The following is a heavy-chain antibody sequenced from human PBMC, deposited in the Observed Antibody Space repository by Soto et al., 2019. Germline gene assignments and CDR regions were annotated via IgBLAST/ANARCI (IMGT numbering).Heavy chain of an antibody. CDR2: ISSSSSYI. J-gene: IGHJ6*03. CDR3: ARDRTHLGIPRYYMDV. CDR1: GFTFSSYS. Sequence: GGSLRLSCAASGFTFSSYSMNWVRQAPGKGLEWVSSISSSSSYIYYADSVKGRFTISRDNAKSSLYLQMNSLRAEDTAVYYCARDRTHLGIPRYYMDVWGKGTTVTVSS. V-gene: IGHV3-21*01.